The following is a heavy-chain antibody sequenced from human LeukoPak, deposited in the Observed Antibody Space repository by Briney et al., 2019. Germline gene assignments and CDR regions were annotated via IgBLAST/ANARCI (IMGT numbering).Heavy chain of an antibody. CDR1: GITLTSNV. CDR2: ISTRSNYI. D-gene: IGHD3-22*01. V-gene: IGHV3-21*04. J-gene: IGHJ4*02. CDR3: AKDSLYYYDSRGYYPDY. Sequence: SGGSLRLSCAASGITLTSNVMSWVRQVPGKGLEWVSSISTRSNYIYYRDSVKGRFTISRDNARNSLFLQMNSLRAEDTAVYYCAKDSLYYYDSRGYYPDYWGQGTLVTVSS.